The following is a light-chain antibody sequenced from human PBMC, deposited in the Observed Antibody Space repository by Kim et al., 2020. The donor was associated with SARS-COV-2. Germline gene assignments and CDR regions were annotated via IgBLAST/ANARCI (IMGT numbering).Light chain of an antibody. Sequence: QSALTQPASVSGSPGQSITISSAGSTSDVGGSHFVSCYQQHPCRAPKLILSDYIKRTSGLSYRSSVSRSGNTASLTISGLQTEDEAAYFCSSYTTSSIRLFGGGTQLTVL. V-gene: IGLV2-14*03. CDR2: DYI. CDR1: TSDVGGSHF. J-gene: IGLJ3*02. CDR3: SSYTTSSIRL.